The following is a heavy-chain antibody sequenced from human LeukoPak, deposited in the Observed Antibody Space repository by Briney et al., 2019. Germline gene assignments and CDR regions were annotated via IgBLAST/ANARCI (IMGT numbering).Heavy chain of an antibody. CDR2: INPNSGGT. V-gene: IGHV1-2*02. CDR3: AITPGMAAYAEYFQH. J-gene: IGHJ1*01. D-gene: IGHD5-24*01. Sequence: ASVKVSCKASGYTFTSYGISWVRQAPGQGLEWMGWINPNSGGTNYAQKFQGRVTMTRDTSISTAYMELSRLRSDDTAVYYCAITPGMAAYAEYFQHWGQGTLVTVSS. CDR1: GYTFTSYG.